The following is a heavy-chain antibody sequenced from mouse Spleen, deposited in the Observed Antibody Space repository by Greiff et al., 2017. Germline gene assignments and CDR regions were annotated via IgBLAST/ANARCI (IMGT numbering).Heavy chain of an antibody. CDR1: GFTFSSYG. Sequence: EVMLVESGGDLVKPGGSLKLSCAASGFTFSSYGMSWVRQTPDKRLEWVATISSGGSYTYYPDSVKGRFTISRDNAKNTLYLQMSSLKSEDTAMYYCARRGGNYWYFDVWGTGTTVTVSS. CDR2: ISSGGSYT. D-gene: IGHD2-1*01. J-gene: IGHJ1*03. V-gene: IGHV5-6*02. CDR3: ARRGGNYWYFDV.